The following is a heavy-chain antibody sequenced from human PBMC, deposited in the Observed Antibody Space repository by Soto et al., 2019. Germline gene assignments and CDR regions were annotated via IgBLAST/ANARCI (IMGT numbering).Heavy chain of an antibody. Sequence: SDTLSLTCAASCYSSCSSNWWGCIRQPPGKGLEWIGYIYYSGSTYYNPSLKSRVTMSVDTSKNQFSLKLSSVTAVDTAVYYCARDHQYASNWAFDYWGQGVLVTVS. V-gene: IGHV4-28*03. CDR3: ARDHQYASNWAFDY. CDR1: CYSSCSSNW. CDR2: IYYSGST. D-gene: IGHD2-2*01. J-gene: IGHJ4*02.